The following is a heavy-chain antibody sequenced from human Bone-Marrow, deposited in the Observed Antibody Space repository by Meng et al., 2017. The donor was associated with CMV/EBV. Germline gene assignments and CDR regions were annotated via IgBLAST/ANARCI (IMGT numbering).Heavy chain of an antibody. CDR2: INPSGGST. CDR1: GYTFTSYY. V-gene: IGHV1-46*01. D-gene: IGHD2-2*01. Sequence: ASVKVSCKASGYTFTSYYMHWVRQAPGQGLEWMGIINPSGGSTSYAQKFQGRVTMTGDTSTSTVYMELSSLRSEDTAVYYCASLIVVVPAGIYYGMDVWGRGTTVTVSS. J-gene: IGHJ6*02. CDR3: ASLIVVVPAGIYYGMDV.